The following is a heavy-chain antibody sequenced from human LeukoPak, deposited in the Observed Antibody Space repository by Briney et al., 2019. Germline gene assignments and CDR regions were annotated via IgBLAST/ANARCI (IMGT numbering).Heavy chain of an antibody. CDR3: SASNYYDSGGSQFYFQH. D-gene: IGHD3-22*01. V-gene: IGHV1-69*04. CDR2: IIPILGIA. Sequence: GASVKVSCKASGYTFTSYGISWVRQAPGQGLEWMGRIIPILGIANYAQKFQGRVTITADKSTSTAYMELSSLRSEDTAVYYCSASNYYDSGGSQFYFQHWGQGTLVTVSS. CDR1: GYTFTSYG. J-gene: IGHJ1*01.